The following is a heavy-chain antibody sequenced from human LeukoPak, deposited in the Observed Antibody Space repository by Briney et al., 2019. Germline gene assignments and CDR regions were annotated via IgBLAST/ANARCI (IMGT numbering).Heavy chain of an antibody. J-gene: IGHJ6*03. CDR1: GFTVSSNY. CDR2: IYSGGST. V-gene: IGHV3-53*01. Sequence: GGSLTLSCTPSGFTVSSNYMIWVRQSPGKGLESVSVIYSGGSTYYADSVKGRFIIARDNSKNPLYLQMNSLRGEDTAVYYCASQPPMVRGPYYYYMDGWGKGTTVTVSS. D-gene: IGHD3-10*01. CDR3: ASQPPMVRGPYYYYMDG.